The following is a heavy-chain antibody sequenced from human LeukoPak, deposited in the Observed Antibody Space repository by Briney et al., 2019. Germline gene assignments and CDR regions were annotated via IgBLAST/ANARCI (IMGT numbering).Heavy chain of an antibody. D-gene: IGHD4-23*01. CDR3: AKVEPTVAQRFDY. Sequence: HSGRSLRLSCAASGFTFSSYGMHWVRQAPGKGLEWVAVISYDGSNKYYADSVKGRFTISRDNSKNTLYLQMNSLRAEDTAVYYCAKVEPTVAQRFDYWGQGTLVTVSS. V-gene: IGHV3-30*18. CDR2: ISYDGSNK. J-gene: IGHJ4*02. CDR1: GFTFSSYG.